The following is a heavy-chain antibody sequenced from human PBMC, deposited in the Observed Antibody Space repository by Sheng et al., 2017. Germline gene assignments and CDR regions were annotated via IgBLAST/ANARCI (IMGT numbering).Heavy chain of an antibody. CDR3: ASYGSQSRRFDY. V-gene: IGHV4-59*01. J-gene: IGHJ4*02. Sequence: QVQLQESGPGLVKPSETLSLTCTVSGDSISSDYWSWIRQPPGKGLEWIGYMYYSGNTYYNPSLKSRVTMSIDTSKNQFSLRLTSVTAADMAVYYCASYGSQSRRFDYWGQGTLVTVSS. CDR2: MYYSGNT. CDR1: GDSISSDY. D-gene: IGHD3-10*01.